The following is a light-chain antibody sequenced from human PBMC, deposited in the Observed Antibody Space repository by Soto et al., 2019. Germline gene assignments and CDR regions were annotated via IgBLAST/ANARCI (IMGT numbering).Light chain of an antibody. V-gene: IGLV2-14*03. J-gene: IGLJ2*01. CDR2: DVS. CDR3: SSYTISSTLV. Sequence: QSALTQPASVSGSPGQSITISCTGTSSDVGGYNYVSWYQQHPGKAPKLMIYDVSNRPSGVSDRFSGSKSGNTASLTISGLQPEDEADYYCSSYTISSTLVFGGGTKVTVL. CDR1: SSDVGGYNY.